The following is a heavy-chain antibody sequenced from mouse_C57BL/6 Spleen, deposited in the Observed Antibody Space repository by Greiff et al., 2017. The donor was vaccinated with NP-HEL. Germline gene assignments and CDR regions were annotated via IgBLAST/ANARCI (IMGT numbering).Heavy chain of an antibody. D-gene: IGHD1-1*01. CDR1: GYTFTDYE. J-gene: IGHJ3*01. CDR3: TRPLYGSSYWFAY. Sequence: VKLQESGAELVRPGASVTLSCKASGYTFTDYEMHWVKQTPVHGLEWIGAIDPETGGTAYNQKFKGKAILTADKSSSTAYMELRSLTSEDSAVYYCTRPLYGSSYWFAYWGQGTLVTVSA. V-gene: IGHV1-15*01. CDR2: IDPETGGT.